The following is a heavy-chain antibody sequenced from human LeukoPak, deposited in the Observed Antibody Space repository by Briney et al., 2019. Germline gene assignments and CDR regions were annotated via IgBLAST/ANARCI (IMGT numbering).Heavy chain of an antibody. Sequence: SETLSLTCTVSGGSIATYYWSWIRQPPGKGLEWIGYIYYNGHTDYNPSLKSRVTISVHTSKNQFSLKLSSVTAADTAVYYCARDRHWTNDWVFDYWGQGTLVTVSS. CDR3: ARDRHWTNDWVFDY. J-gene: IGHJ4*02. D-gene: IGHD1/OR15-1a*01. CDR2: IYYNGHT. V-gene: IGHV4-59*01. CDR1: GGSIATYY.